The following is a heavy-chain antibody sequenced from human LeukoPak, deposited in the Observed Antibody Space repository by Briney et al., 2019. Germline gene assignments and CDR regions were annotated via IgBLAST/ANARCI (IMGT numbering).Heavy chain of an antibody. D-gene: IGHD2-2*01. J-gene: IGHJ4*02. Sequence: GRSLRLSCAASGFTFSSYGMHWVRQAPGKGLEWVAFIRYDGSNKYYADSVKGRFTISRDNSKNTLYLQMNSLRAEDTAVYYCAKLPGGYCSSTSCYSLDYWGQGTLVTVSS. V-gene: IGHV3-30*02. CDR2: IRYDGSNK. CDR3: AKLPGGYCSSTSCYSLDY. CDR1: GFTFSSYG.